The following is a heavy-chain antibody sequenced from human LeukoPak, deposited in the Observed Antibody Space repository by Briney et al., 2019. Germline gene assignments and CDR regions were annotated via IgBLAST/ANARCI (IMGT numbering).Heavy chain of an antibody. V-gene: IGHV3-48*01. CDR3: AREGVTYYYDSSGSDY. J-gene: IGHJ4*02. D-gene: IGHD3-22*01. CDR2: ISSSSSTI. CDR1: GFTFDDYA. Sequence: GGSLRLSCAASGFTFDDYAMHWVRQAPGKGLEWVSYISSSSSTIYYADSVKGRFTISRDNAKNSLYLQMNSLRAEDTAVYYCAREGVTYYYDSSGSDYWGQGTLVTVSS.